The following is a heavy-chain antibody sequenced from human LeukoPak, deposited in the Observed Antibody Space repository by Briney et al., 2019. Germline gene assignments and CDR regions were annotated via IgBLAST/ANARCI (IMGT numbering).Heavy chain of an antibody. Sequence: GRSLRLSCAASGFIFSTYPMHWVRQAPGKGLEWVAVISYDGSNKYYADSVKGRFSISRDNSKNTLYLQMNSLRDEDTAVYYCARDKDTGSSNPRSYFFDYWGQGTLVTVSS. V-gene: IGHV3-30-3*01. CDR3: ARDKDTGSSNPRSYFFDY. D-gene: IGHD1-26*01. CDR2: ISYDGSNK. CDR1: GFIFSTYP. J-gene: IGHJ4*02.